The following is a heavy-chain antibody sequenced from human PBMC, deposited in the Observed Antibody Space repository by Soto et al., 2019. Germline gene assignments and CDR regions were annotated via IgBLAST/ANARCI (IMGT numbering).Heavy chain of an antibody. CDR2: ISAYNGNT. Sequence: GASVKVSCKASGYTFTSYGISWVRQAPGQGLEWMGWISAYNGNTNYAQKLQGRVTMTTDTSTSTAYMELRSLRSDDTAVYYCARDLTTVTTRYYYYYMDVWGKGTTVTVSS. CDR1: GYTFTSYG. CDR3: ARDLTTVTTRYYYYYMDV. V-gene: IGHV1-18*01. J-gene: IGHJ6*03. D-gene: IGHD4-17*01.